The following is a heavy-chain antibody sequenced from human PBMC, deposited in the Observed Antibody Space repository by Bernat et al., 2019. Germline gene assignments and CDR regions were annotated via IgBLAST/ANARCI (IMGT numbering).Heavy chain of an antibody. D-gene: IGHD4-17*01. CDR1: GFTVSSNY. V-gene: IGHV3-66*01. Sequence: VQLVESGGGLVQPGGSLRLSCAASGFTVSSNYMSWVRQAPGKGLEWVSVIYSGGSAYYADSVRGRFTISRDHSKNTLFLQMNSLRAEDTAVYYCVGRGTTVTTSDAFDIWGQGTMVTVSS. CDR2: IYSGGSA. CDR3: VGRGTTVTTSDAFDI. J-gene: IGHJ3*02.